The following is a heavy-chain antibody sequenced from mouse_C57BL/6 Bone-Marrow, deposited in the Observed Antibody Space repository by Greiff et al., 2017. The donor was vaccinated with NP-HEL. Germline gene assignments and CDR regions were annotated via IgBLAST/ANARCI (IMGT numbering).Heavy chain of an antibody. CDR3: ARGANWDVDY. CDR2: IDPSDSYT. CDR1: GYTFTSYW. D-gene: IGHD4-1*01. J-gene: IGHJ2*01. V-gene: IGHV1-69*01. Sequence: VQLQQPGAELVMPGASVKLSCKASGYTFTSYWMHWVKQRPGQGLEWIGEIDPSDSYTNYNQKFKGKSTLTVDKSSSTAYMQLSSLTSEDSAVYYCARGANWDVDYWGQGTTLTVSP.